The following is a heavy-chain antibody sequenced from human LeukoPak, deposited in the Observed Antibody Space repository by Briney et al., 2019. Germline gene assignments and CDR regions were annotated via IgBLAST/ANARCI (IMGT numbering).Heavy chain of an antibody. D-gene: IGHD6-6*01. CDR1: GGTFSSYA. V-gene: IGHV1-69*05. Sequence: ASVKVSCKASGGTFSSYAISWVRQAPGQGLEWMGGIIPIFGTANYAQKFQGRVTITTDESTSTAYMELSSLRSEDTAVYYCARTSIAAGYYYYYMDVWGKGTTVTVSS. J-gene: IGHJ6*03. CDR3: ARTSIAAGYYYYYMDV. CDR2: IIPIFGTA.